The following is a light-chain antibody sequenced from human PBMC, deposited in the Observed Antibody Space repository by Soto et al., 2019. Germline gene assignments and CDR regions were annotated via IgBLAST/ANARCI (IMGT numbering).Light chain of an antibody. Sequence: QSALTQPASVSGSPGQSIASSCTGTSIEVEGYKYGSWYQQHPGKAPKLMIYDISNPPSGVSNRFTGSKSGNTASLTISGLQAVDEADYYCSSHTCNSTVLGTGSKVTIL. CDR3: SSHTCNSTV. J-gene: IGLJ1*01. CDR2: DIS. V-gene: IGLV2-14*01. CDR1: SIEVEGYKY.